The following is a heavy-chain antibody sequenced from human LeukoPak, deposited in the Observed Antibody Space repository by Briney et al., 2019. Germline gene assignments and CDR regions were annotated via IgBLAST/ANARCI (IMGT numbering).Heavy chain of an antibody. CDR3: ARDNRGSYPYYYYGMDV. CDR2: ISGSGGST. Sequence: PGGSLRLSCAASGFTFSSYAMSWVRQAPGKGLEWVSAISGSGGSTYYADSVKGRFTISRDNSKNTLYLQMNSLRAEDTAVYYCARDNRGSYPYYYYGMDVWGQGTTVTVSS. D-gene: IGHD1-26*01. CDR1: GFTFSSYA. J-gene: IGHJ6*02. V-gene: IGHV3-23*01.